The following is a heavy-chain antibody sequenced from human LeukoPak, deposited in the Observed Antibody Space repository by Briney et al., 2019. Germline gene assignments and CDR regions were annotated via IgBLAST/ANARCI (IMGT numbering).Heavy chain of an antibody. Sequence: SETLSLTCTVSGGSISSGSYYWSWIRQPAGKGLEWIGRIYTSGSTNYNPSLKSRVTISVDTSKNQFSLKLSSVTAADTAVYYCAREYYYDSSCYYNIFDYWGQGTLVTVSS. CDR3: AREYYYDSSCYYNIFDY. J-gene: IGHJ4*02. CDR2: IYTSGST. CDR1: GGSISSGSYY. D-gene: IGHD3-22*01. V-gene: IGHV4-61*02.